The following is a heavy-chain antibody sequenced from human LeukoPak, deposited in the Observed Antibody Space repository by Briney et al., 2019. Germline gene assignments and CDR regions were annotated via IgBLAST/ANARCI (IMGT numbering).Heavy chain of an antibody. V-gene: IGHV4-34*01. CDR2: INHSGST. J-gene: IGHJ4*02. CDR3: ARAYYDFWSGYWYYFDY. Sequence: SETLSLTCAVYGGSFSGYYWSWIRQPPGKGLEWIGEINHSGSTNYNPPLKSRATISVDTSKNQFSLKLSSVTAADTAVYYCARAYYDFWSGYWYYFDYWGQGTLVTVSS. D-gene: IGHD3-3*01. CDR1: GGSFSGYY.